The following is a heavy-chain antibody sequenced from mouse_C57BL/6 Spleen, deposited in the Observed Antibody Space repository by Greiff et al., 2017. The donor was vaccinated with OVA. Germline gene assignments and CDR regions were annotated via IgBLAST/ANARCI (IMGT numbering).Heavy chain of an antibody. J-gene: IGHJ4*01. CDR3: TRELTGTGYYYAMDY. CDR2: ISSGGDYI. CDR1: GFTFSSYA. D-gene: IGHD4-1*01. V-gene: IGHV5-9-1*02. Sequence: EVQGVESGEGLVKPGGSLKLSCAASGFTFSSYAMSWVRQTPEKRLEWVAYISSGGDYIYYADTVKGRFTISRDNARNTLYLQMSSLKSEDTAMYYCTRELTGTGYYYAMDYWGQGTSVTVSS.